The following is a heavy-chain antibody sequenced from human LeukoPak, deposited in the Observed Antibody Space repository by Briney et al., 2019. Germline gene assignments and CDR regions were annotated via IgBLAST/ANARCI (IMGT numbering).Heavy chain of an antibody. V-gene: IGHV3-7*01. J-gene: IGHJ4*02. CDR1: GFTFSSYW. Sequence: SGGSLRLSCEASGFTFSSYWMNWVRQVPGKGLEWVASVKPDGSDNFYVDSVKGRFTISRDNARYSLFLQMNSLRVEDTAVYYCVRENQLRCWGQGTLVSVSS. CDR3: VRENQLRC. CDR2: VKPDGSDN. D-gene: IGHD5-12*01.